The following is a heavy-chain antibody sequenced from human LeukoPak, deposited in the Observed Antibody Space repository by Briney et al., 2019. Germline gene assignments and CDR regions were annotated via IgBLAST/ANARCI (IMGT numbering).Heavy chain of an antibody. J-gene: IGHJ4*02. CDR2: INTNGSTI. Sequence: PGGSLRLSCAASGFTFSSYAMSWVRQAPGEGLVWVSRINTNGSTITYADSVKGRFSISRDNAKNTLYLQMDSLRVEDTAVYYCARVDPAHCSSNNCPYDYWGQGTLVTVSS. CDR3: ARVDPAHCSSNNCPYDY. V-gene: IGHV3-74*01. D-gene: IGHD2-2*01. CDR1: GFTFSSYA.